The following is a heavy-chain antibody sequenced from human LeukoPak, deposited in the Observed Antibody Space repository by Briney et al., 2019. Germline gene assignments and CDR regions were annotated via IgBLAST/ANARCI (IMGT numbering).Heavy chain of an antibody. D-gene: IGHD1-26*01. J-gene: IGHJ6*03. CDR2: IYYSGST. V-gene: IGHV4-39*07. CDR3: ARTVGNSGSYSVYYYYYMDV. Sequence: SETLSLTCTVSDGSISSSSYYWGWIRQPPGKGLEWIGSIYYSGSTYYNPSLKSRVTISVDTSKNQFSLKLSSVTAADTAVYYCARTVGNSGSYSVYYYYYMDVWGKGTTVTVSS. CDR1: DGSISSSSYY.